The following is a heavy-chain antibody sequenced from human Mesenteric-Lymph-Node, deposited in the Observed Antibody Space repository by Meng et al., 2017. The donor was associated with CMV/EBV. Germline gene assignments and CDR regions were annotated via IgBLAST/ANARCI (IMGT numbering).Heavy chain of an antibody. CDR3: ARGYDFWSGYYTIFWFDP. CDR2: LIPILGIA. Sequence: TFRSYAISWVRHAPGQGLEWMGGLIPILGIANYAQKFQGRVTITADKSTSTAYMELSSLRSEDTAVYYCARGYDFWSGYYTIFWFDPWGQGTLVTVSS. CDR1: TFRSYA. D-gene: IGHD3-3*01. J-gene: IGHJ5*02. V-gene: IGHV1-69*10.